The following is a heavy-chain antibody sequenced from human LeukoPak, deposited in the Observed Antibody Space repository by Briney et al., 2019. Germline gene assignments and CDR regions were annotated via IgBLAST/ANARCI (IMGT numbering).Heavy chain of an antibody. J-gene: IGHJ6*03. Sequence: GASVKVFCKASGGNFSSYAIIWVLQAPGQGLVWMGGIIPIFGSANYAQKFQGRVTITTDESTSTAYMELSSLRSEDTAVYYCARAGGSRSYCYYMDVWGKGTTVTVSS. D-gene: IGHD2-8*02. CDR1: GGNFSSYA. CDR3: ARAGGSRSYCYYMDV. V-gene: IGHV1-69*05. CDR2: IIPIFGSA.